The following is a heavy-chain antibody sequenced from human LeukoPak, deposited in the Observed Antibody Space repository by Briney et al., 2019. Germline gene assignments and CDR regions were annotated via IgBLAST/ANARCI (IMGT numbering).Heavy chain of an antibody. CDR2: ISGSGGSP. Sequence: GGSLRLSCAASGFTFSSYTMGWVRQAPGKGLEWVSGISGSGGSPSYADSVKGRFTISRDNSKNTLYLQMNSLRAEDTAMYYCAKRRGEVPTASLDYWGQGTLVTVSS. CDR3: AKRRGEVPTASLDY. CDR1: GFTFSSYT. J-gene: IGHJ4*02. V-gene: IGHV3-23*01. D-gene: IGHD2-2*01.